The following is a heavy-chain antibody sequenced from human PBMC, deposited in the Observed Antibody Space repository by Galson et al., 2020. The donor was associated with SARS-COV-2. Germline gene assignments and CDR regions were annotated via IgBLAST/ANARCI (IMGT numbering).Heavy chain of an antibody. CDR1: GFTFSSYA. CDR2: ISGSGGST. D-gene: IGHD3-3*01. CDR3: AKDDTDRDLGVSDY. V-gene: IGHV3-23*01. Sequence: GGSLRLSCAASGFTFSSYAMSWVRQAPGKGLEWVSAISGSGGSTYYADSVKGRFTISRDNSVHTLYLQMNSLRAEDTAVYFCAKDDTDRDLGVSDYWGQGTLVTVSS. J-gene: IGHJ4*02.